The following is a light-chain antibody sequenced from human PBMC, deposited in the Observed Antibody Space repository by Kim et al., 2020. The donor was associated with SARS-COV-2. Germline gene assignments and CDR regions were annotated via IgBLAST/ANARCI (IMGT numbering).Light chain of an antibody. Sequence: EIVLTQSPDTLSLSPGQRATLSCRASQSVNNNYLAWYQQKPGQAPRLLIYGASTRATGIPDRFSGSGSGTDFTLTISSLEPGDFAVYYCQQCGNSPWTFGQGTKVEIK. CDR3: QQCGNSPWT. CDR1: QSVNNNY. CDR2: GAS. J-gene: IGKJ1*01. V-gene: IGKV3-20*01.